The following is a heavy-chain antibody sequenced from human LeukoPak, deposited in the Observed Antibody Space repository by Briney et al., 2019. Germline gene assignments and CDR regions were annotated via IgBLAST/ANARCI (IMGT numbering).Heavy chain of an antibody. CDR3: ASQYQLNAFDI. V-gene: IGHV3-21*01. CDR2: ISSSSSYI. Sequence: GGSLRLSCAASGFTFSSHSMNWVRQAPGKGLEWVSSISSSSSYIYYADSVKGRFTISRDNAKNSLYLQMNSLRAEDTAVYYCASQYQLNAFDIWGQGTMVTVSS. D-gene: IGHD2-2*01. CDR1: GFTFSSHS. J-gene: IGHJ3*02.